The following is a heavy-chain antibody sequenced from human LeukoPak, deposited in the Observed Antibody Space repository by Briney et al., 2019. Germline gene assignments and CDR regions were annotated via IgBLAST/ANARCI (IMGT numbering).Heavy chain of an antibody. CDR1: GGSFSGYY. J-gene: IGHJ4*02. V-gene: IGHV4-34*01. Sequence: PSETLSLTCAVYGGSFSGYYWSWVRQHPGKGLEWIGEINHSGSTNCNPSLKSRVTISVDTSKNQFSLKLSSVTAADTAVYYCARGRLTGIRLFDYWGQGTLVTVSS. CDR2: INHSGST. CDR3: ARGRLTGIRLFDY. D-gene: IGHD7-27*01.